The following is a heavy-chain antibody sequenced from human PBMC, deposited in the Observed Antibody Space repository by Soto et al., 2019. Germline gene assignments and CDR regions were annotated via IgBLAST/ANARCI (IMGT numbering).Heavy chain of an antibody. CDR3: ARGRYGDY. CDR1: GYGFTTYG. J-gene: IGHJ4*02. D-gene: IGHD1-1*01. Sequence: QVHLVQSGAEVKKPGASVKVSCKGSGYGFTTYGITWVRQAPGQGLEWMAWISAHNGNTNYAQKIQGRVTVTRDPSTTTAYMELRSLRSDDTAVYYCARGRYGDYWGQGALVTVSS. V-gene: IGHV1-18*01. CDR2: ISAHNGNT.